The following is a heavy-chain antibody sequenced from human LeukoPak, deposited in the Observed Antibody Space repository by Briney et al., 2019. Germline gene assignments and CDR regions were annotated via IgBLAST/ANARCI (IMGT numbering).Heavy chain of an antibody. V-gene: IGHV4-34*01. D-gene: IGHD3-10*01. CDR3: ARGVIRITMVRGVRSHFDY. J-gene: IGHJ4*02. Sequence: PSGTLSLTCAVYGGSFSGYYWSWIRQPPGKGLEWIGEINHSGSTNYNPSLKSRVTISVDTSKNQFSLKLSSVTAADTAVYYCARGVIRITMVRGVRSHFDYWGQGTLVTVSS. CDR2: INHSGST. CDR1: GGSFSGYY.